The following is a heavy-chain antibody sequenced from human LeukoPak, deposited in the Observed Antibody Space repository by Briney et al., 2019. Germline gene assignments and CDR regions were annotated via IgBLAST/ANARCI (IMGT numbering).Heavy chain of an antibody. J-gene: IGHJ2*01. CDR2: INPNSGGT. Sequence: GASVKVSCKASGYTFTGYYMHWVRQAPGQGLERMGWINPNSGGTNYAQKFQGRVTMTRDTSISTAYMELSRLRSDDTAVYYCARYSYGLNWYFDLWGRGTLVTVSS. V-gene: IGHV1-2*02. CDR3: ARYSYGLNWYFDL. D-gene: IGHD5-18*01. CDR1: GYTFTGYY.